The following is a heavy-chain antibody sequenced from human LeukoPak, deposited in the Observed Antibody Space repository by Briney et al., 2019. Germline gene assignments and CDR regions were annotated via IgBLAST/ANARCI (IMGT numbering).Heavy chain of an antibody. J-gene: IGHJ5*02. CDR3: AKGGYTTWFDP. CDR2: IRSNGRDT. D-gene: IGHD2-15*01. CDR1: GFTFREYS. Sequence: PGGSLRLSCVASGFTFREYSMSWVRQTPGKGLEWVSNIRSNGRDTYYTDSVKGRFTISRDNSGNILYLQMNSLRAEDTAVYYCAKGGYTTWFDPWGQRTLVTVSS. V-gene: IGHV3-23*01.